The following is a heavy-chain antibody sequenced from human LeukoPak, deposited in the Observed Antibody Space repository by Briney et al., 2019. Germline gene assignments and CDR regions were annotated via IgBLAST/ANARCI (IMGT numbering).Heavy chain of an antibody. Sequence: ASVKVSCKASGYTFTGYYMHWVRQAPGQGLEWMGWINPNSGGTNYAQKFQGRVTMTRDTSISTAYMELSRLRSDDTVVYYCARDARHNYYDSSGFDYWGQGTLVTVSS. CDR3: ARDARHNYYDSSGFDY. V-gene: IGHV1-2*02. J-gene: IGHJ4*02. CDR2: INPNSGGT. D-gene: IGHD3-22*01. CDR1: GYTFTGYY.